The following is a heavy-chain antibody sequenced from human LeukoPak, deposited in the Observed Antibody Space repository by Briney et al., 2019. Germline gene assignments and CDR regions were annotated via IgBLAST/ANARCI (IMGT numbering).Heavy chain of an antibody. V-gene: IGHV3-30-3*01. CDR2: VSYDGSKK. D-gene: IGHD6-6*01. CDR3: ARVRAAHYYDY. Sequence: GGSLRLSCAASGFSLSGYGMHWVRQAPGKGLEWVAVVSYDGSKKYYADSVKGRFTISRDNSKNTQYLEMNSLKVEDTAVYCCARVRAAHYYDYWGQGTLVTVSS. J-gene: IGHJ4*02. CDR1: GFSLSGYG.